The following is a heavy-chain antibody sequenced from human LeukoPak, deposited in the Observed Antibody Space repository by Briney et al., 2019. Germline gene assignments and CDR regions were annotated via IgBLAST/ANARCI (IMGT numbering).Heavy chain of an antibody. CDR2: IYYSGST. D-gene: IGHD3-22*01. CDR1: GGSISSSSYY. Sequence: SETLSLTCTVSGGSISSSSYYWGWIRQPPGKGLEWIGSIYYSGSTYYNPSLKSRVTISVDTSKNQFSLKLSSVTAADTAVYYCASSYRGYDSSGYYPWDYWGQGTLVTVSS. CDR3: ASSYRGYDSSGYYPWDY. V-gene: IGHV4-39*01. J-gene: IGHJ4*02.